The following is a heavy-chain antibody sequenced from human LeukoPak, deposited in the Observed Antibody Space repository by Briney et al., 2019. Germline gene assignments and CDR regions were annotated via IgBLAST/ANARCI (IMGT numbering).Heavy chain of an antibody. D-gene: IGHD3-22*01. CDR3: AKDSYMYYYDSSGYWDD. CDR1: GFTFSSYD. J-gene: IGHJ4*02. Sequence: GGSLRLSCAASGFTFSSYDMHWVRQATGKGLEWDSAIGTAGDTYYPGSVKGRFTISRDNSKNTLYLQMNSLRAEDTAVYYCAKDSYMYYYDSSGYWDDWGQGTLVTVSS. CDR2: IGTAGDT. V-gene: IGHV3-13*01.